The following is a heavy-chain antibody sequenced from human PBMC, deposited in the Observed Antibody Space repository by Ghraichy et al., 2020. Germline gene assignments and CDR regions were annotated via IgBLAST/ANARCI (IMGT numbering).Heavy chain of an antibody. CDR1: GFTFSSYG. CDR2: ISYDGSNK. Sequence: GGSLRLSCAASGFTFSSYGMHWVRQAPGKGLEWVAVISYDGSNKYYADSVKGRFTISRDNSKNTLYLQMNSLRAEDTAVYYCANDRHCGGDCYSGGYYYYYGMDVWGQGTTVTVSS. CDR3: ANDRHCGGDCYSGGYYYYYGMDV. J-gene: IGHJ6*02. D-gene: IGHD2-21*02. V-gene: IGHV3-30*18.